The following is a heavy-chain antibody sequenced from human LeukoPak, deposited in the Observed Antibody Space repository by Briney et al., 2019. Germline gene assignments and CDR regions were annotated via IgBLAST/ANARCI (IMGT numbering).Heavy chain of an antibody. J-gene: IGHJ4*02. CDR3: ARQEAAAAGTAMGDY. CDR1: GGSFSGYY. Sequence: SETLSLTCAVYGGSFSGYYWSWIRQPPGKGLEWIGEINHSGSTNYNPSLKSRVTISVDTSKNQFSLKLSSVTAADTAVYYCARQEAAAAGTAMGDYGGQGPLVTVPS. CDR2: INHSGST. D-gene: IGHD6-13*01. V-gene: IGHV4-34*01.